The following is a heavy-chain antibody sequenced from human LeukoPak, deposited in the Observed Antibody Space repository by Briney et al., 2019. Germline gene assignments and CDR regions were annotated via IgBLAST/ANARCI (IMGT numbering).Heavy chain of an antibody. CDR1: GGSISSYY. CDR3: ARVVLRWADAFDI. V-gene: IGHV4-4*07. CDR2: IYYSGST. Sequence: SETLSLTCTVSGGSISSYYWSWIRQPAGKGLEWIGSIYYSGSTYYNPSLKSRVTISVDTSKNQFSLKLSSVTAADTAVYYCARVVLRWADAFDIWGQGTMVTVSS. J-gene: IGHJ3*02. D-gene: IGHD4-23*01.